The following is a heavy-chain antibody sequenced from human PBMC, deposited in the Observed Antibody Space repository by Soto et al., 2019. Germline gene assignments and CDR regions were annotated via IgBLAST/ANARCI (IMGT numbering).Heavy chain of an antibody. Sequence: QVQLQQWGAGLLKPSETLSLTCAVYGGSFSGYYWSWIRQPPGKGLEWIGEINHSGSTNYNPSLKSXXTXSXXTSKNQFSLKLSSVTAADTAVYYCARRSRGDGYNDWGQGTLVTVSS. CDR1: GGSFSGYY. CDR3: ARRSRGDGYND. J-gene: IGHJ4*02. CDR2: INHSGST. V-gene: IGHV4-34*01. D-gene: IGHD3-10*01.